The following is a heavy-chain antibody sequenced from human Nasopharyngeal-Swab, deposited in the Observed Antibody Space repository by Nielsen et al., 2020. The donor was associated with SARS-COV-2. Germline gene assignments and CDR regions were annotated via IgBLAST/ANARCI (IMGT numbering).Heavy chain of an antibody. CDR1: GFTFSNAW. CDR3: TTQSPSLTIFGVPHDAFDI. J-gene: IGHJ3*02. Sequence: GESLKISCAASGFTFSNAWMSWVRQAQGKGLEWVGRIKSKTDGGTTDYAAPVKGRLTISRADSKNTLYLQMNSLKTEDTAVYYCTTQSPSLTIFGVPHDAFDIWGQGTMVTVSS. D-gene: IGHD3-3*01. V-gene: IGHV3-15*01. CDR2: IKSKTDGGTT.